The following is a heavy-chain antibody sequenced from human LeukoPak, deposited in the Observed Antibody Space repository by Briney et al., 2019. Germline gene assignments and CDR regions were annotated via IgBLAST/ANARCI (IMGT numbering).Heavy chain of an antibody. J-gene: IGHJ6*02. Sequence: SETLSLTCAVYGGSFSGYYWSWIRQPPGKGLEWIGEINHRGSTNYNPSLKSRVTISVDTSKNQFSLKLSSVTAADTAVYYCARWQGATEGSDYYYYGMDVWGQGTTVTVSS. CDR3: ARWQGATEGSDYYYYGMDV. D-gene: IGHD3-16*01. CDR2: INHRGST. CDR1: GGSFSGYY. V-gene: IGHV4-34*01.